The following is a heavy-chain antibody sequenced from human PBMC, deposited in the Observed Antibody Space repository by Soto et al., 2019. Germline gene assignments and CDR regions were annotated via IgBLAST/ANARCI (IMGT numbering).Heavy chain of an antibody. D-gene: IGHD3-22*01. CDR2: INPNSGGT. V-gene: IGHV1-2*02. CDR1: GYTFTGYY. J-gene: IGHJ5*02. Sequence: ASVKVSCKASGYTFTGYYMHWVRQAPGQGLEWMGWINPNSGGTNYAQKFQGRVTMTRDTSISTAYMELSRLRSDDTAVYYCARCRLYDSSGYYLSKNWFDPWGQGTLVTVSS. CDR3: ARCRLYDSSGYYLSKNWFDP.